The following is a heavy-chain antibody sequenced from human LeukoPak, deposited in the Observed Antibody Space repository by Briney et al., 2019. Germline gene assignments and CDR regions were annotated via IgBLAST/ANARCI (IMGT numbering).Heavy chain of an antibody. CDR2: IKQDGSVK. CDR3: VRTSRSISSDY. Sequence: GGSLRLSCEASGFIFSNNWMSWDRQAPGKGLEWVANIKQDGSVKNYVDSMEGRFIISRDNAKNLLYLQMNSLGAEDTAVYYCVRTSRSISSDYWGQGTQVTVSS. J-gene: IGHJ4*02. V-gene: IGHV3-7*01. D-gene: IGHD3-3*02. CDR1: GFIFSNNW.